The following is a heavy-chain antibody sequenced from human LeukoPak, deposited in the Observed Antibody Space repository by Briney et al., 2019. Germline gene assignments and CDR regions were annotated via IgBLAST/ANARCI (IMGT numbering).Heavy chain of an antibody. V-gene: IGHV3-23*01. CDR1: GFTFSSYA. CDR3: AKDLILVPIWFGESYFDY. Sequence: PGGSLRLSCAASGFTFSSYAMSWVRQAPGKGLEWVSAISGSGGSAYYADSVKGRFTISRDNSKNTLYLQMNSLRAEDTAVYYCAKDLILVPIWFGESYFDYWGQGTLVTVSS. D-gene: IGHD3-10*01. CDR2: ISGSGGSA. J-gene: IGHJ4*02.